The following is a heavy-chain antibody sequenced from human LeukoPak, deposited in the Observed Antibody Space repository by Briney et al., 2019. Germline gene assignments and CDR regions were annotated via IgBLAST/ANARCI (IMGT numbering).Heavy chain of an antibody. J-gene: IGHJ4*02. CDR3: AKDWMLAATPIFYFEN. CDR1: GFTFTNHA. V-gene: IGHV3-33*03. D-gene: IGHD2-15*01. Sequence: GGSLRLSCVASGFTFTNHAMHWVRQAPDKGLEWVATVSYSGGNEYYADSVKGRFTISRDNSENTLYLQMNSLRADDAAIYYCAKDWMLAATPIFYFENWGQGILVTVSS. CDR2: VSYSGGNE.